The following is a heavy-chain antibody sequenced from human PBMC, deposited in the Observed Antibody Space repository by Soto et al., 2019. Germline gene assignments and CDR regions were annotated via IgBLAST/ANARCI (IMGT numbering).Heavy chain of an antibody. CDR2: INAGNGNT. CDR3: VGSDSSGYYTDFEY. V-gene: IGHV1-3*01. CDR1: GYTFTSYA. Sequence: ASVKVSCKASGYTFTSYAMHWVRQAPGQRLEWMGWINAGNGNTKYSQKFQGRVTITRDTSASTAYMELSSLRSEDTAVYYCVGSDSSGYYTDFEYWGQGTLVTLSS. J-gene: IGHJ4*02. D-gene: IGHD3-22*01.